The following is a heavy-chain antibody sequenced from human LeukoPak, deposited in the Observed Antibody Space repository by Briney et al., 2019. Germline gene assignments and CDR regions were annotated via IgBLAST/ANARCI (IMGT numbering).Heavy chain of an antibody. CDR1: GYTFTNYY. J-gene: IGHJ4*02. CDR2: INPSGGNT. Sequence: ASVKVSCKASGYTFTNYYIHWVRQAPGQGLEWMGLINPSGGNTNYAQNFQGRVTMTRDTSTSTVYMGLSSLRSEDTAVYYCARVKDAGYSSGWSSYYFDYWGQGTLVTVSS. V-gene: IGHV1-46*01. D-gene: IGHD6-19*01. CDR3: ARVKDAGYSSGWSSYYFDY.